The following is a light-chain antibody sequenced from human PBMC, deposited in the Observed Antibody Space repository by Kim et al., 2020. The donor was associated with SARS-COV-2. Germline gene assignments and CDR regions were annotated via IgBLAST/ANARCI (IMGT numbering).Light chain of an antibody. CDR2: RNN. V-gene: IGLV1-47*01. CDR1: SSNIGSNY. J-gene: IGLJ2*01. CDR3: AAWDDSLSVV. Sequence: PGQRVTISCSGSSSNIGSNYVYWYQQLPGAAPKLLIYRNNQRPSGVPDRFSGSKSGTSASLAISGLRSEDEADYYCAAWDDSLSVVFGGGTKLTVL.